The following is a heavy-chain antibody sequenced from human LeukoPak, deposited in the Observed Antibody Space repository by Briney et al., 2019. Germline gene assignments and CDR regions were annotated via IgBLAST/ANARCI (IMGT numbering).Heavy chain of an antibody. CDR1: GYSFTTYW. D-gene: IGHD6-19*01. CDR2: IYPGDSDT. V-gene: IGHV5-51*01. CDR3: ARQWSSGWSFFDY. Sequence: AGESLKISCKGSGYSFTTYWIGWVRQMPGKGLEWMGIIYPGDSDTRYSPSFQGQVTISADKSISTAYLQWSSLKASDTAMYYCARQWSSGWSFFDYWGQGTLVTVSS. J-gene: IGHJ4*02.